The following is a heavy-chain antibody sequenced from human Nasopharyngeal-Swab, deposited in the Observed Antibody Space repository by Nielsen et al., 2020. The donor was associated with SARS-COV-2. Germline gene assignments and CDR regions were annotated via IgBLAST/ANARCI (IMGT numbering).Heavy chain of an antibody. D-gene: IGHD3-3*01. CDR3: ARSYDFWSGYYRYYYYGMDV. V-gene: IGHV2-26*01. Sequence: WIRQPPGKALEWLAHIFSNDEKTYRTSLKSRLTTSKDTSKSQVVLTMTNMHPVDTATYYCARSYDFWSGYYRYYYYGMDVWGQGTTVTVSS. J-gene: IGHJ6*02. CDR2: IFSNDEK.